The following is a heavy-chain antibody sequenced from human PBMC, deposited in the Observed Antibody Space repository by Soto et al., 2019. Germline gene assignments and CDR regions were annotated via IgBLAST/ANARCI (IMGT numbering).Heavy chain of an antibody. D-gene: IGHD2-8*02. CDR3: ARRDTGGFLRYFDN. CDR1: GYTLTELS. CDR2: FDPEDGEA. J-gene: IGHJ4*02. Sequence: ASVKVSCKVSGYTLTELSMHWVRQAPGKGLEWMGGFDPEDGEAIYAQKFQGRVTITADKSTGTAYMELSSLRSEDTALYYCARRDTGGFLRYFDNWGQGTLVTVS. V-gene: IGHV1-24*01.